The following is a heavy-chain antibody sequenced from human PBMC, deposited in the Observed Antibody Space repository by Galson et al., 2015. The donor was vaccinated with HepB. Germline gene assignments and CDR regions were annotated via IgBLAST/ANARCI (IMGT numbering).Heavy chain of an antibody. Sequence: QSGAEVKKPGESLRISCKGSGYSFTSYWISWVRQMPGKGLEWMGRIDPSDSYTNYSPSFQGHVTISADKSISTTYLQWSSLEASDTAMYYCARRGVRGYCSSTSCYSYFDLWGRGTLVTVSS. CDR2: IDPSDSYT. D-gene: IGHD2-2*01. CDR3: ARRGVRGYCSSTSCYSYFDL. J-gene: IGHJ2*01. V-gene: IGHV5-10-1*01. CDR1: GYSFTSYW.